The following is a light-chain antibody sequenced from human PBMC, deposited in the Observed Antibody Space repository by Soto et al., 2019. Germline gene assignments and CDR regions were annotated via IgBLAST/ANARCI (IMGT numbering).Light chain of an antibody. CDR3: SSYASSGTLYA. Sequence: QSVLTQPASMSGSPGQSITISCTGTSSDVGAYNYVSWYQQHPGKAPKLMIYDVSNRPSGVSNRFSGSKSGNTASLTISGLQAEDEADYYCSSYASSGTLYAFGTGTKVTVL. J-gene: IGLJ1*01. V-gene: IGLV2-14*01. CDR2: DVS. CDR1: SSDVGAYNY.